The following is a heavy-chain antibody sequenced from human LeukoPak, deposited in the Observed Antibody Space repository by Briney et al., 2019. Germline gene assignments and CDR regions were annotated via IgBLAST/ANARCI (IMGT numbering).Heavy chain of an antibody. CDR3: ARADSSSWSDLDY. D-gene: IGHD6-13*01. J-gene: IGHJ4*02. CDR2: ISYDGSNK. Sequence: PGRSLRLSCAASGFTFSDYAMHWVRQAPGKGLEGVAVISYDGSNKYYADSVKGRFTISRDNSKNTLYLQMDTLRAEDTAVYYCARADSSSWSDLDYWGQGTLVTVSS. CDR1: GFTFSDYA. V-gene: IGHV3-30-3*01.